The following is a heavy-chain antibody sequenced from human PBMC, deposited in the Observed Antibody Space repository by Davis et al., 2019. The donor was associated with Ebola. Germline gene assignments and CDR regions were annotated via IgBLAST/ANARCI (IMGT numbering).Heavy chain of an antibody. CDR3: ARISWVSRGMDV. Sequence: HSQTLSLTCAISGDSVSGNIPAWNWIRQSPSRGLEWLGRTYYNSKWYSDYAVSVKSRISINPDTSKNQFSLQLNFVTPEDAAVYYCARISWVSRGMDVWGKGTTVTVSS. D-gene: IGHD6-13*01. CDR2: TYYNSKWYS. J-gene: IGHJ6*04. CDR1: GDSVSGNIPA. V-gene: IGHV6-1*01.